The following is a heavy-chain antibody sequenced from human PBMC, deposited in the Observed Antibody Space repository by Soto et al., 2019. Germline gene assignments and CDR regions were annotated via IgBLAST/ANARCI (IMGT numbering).Heavy chain of an antibody. Sequence: EVQLVQSGAEVKKPGESLKISCKGSGYSFTSYWIGWVRQMPGKGLEWMGIIYPGDSDTRYSPSFQGQVTISADKSISTAYLQWSSLKASDTAMYYCARHEPPHYYYYGMDVWVQGTTVTVSS. CDR2: IYPGDSDT. CDR3: ARHEPPHYYYYGMDV. CDR1: GYSFTSYW. V-gene: IGHV5-51*01. J-gene: IGHJ6*02.